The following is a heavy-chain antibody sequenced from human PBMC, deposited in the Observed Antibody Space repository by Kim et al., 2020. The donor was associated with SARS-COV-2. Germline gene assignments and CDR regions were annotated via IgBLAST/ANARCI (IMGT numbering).Heavy chain of an antibody. D-gene: IGHD3-22*01. Sequence: AKKFQGRVTMTRNTSISTAYMELSSLRSEDTAVYYCARLHYDSSGYHFDYWGQGTLVTVSS. CDR3: ARLHYDSSGYHFDY. V-gene: IGHV1-8*01. J-gene: IGHJ4*02.